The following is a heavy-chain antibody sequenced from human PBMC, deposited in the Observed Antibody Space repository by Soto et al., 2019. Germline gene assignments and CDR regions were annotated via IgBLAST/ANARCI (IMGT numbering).Heavy chain of an antibody. CDR1: GGSFSSFG. D-gene: IGHD5-12*01. Sequence: QVQLVQSGAELKKPGSSVKVSCKASGGSFSSFGISWVRQAPGQGLEWMGGIIPVCGRPNYAQRFRGRLTITADESTNTVYLELIDRRSEDTAVYYSAREGSGYNVWGQGTQVTVSS. J-gene: IGHJ1*01. V-gene: IGHV1-69*01. CDR2: IIPVCGRP. CDR3: AREGSGYNV.